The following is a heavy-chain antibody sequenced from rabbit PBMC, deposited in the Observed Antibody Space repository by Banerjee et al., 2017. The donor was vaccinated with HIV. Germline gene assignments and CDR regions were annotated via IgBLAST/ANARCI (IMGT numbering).Heavy chain of an antibody. CDR3: ARGPYAGYAGYGYATGNDL. D-gene: IGHD6-1*01. J-gene: IGHJ4*01. Sequence: QEQLKETGGGLVQPGGSLTLTCTASGFDFSRYGVTWVRQAPGKGLEWIACIYAGSSGSTYYASWAKGRFTISKTSSTTVTLQMTSLTAADTATYFCARGPYAGYAGYGYATGNDLWGPGTLVTVS. CDR2: IYAGSSGST. CDR1: GFDFSRYG. V-gene: IGHV1S45*01.